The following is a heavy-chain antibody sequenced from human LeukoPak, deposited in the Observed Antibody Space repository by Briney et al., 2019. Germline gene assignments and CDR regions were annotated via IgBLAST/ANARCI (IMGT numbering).Heavy chain of an antibody. D-gene: IGHD2-21*01. CDR1: GFTFSSYA. V-gene: IGHV3-23*01. Sequence: PGGSLRLSCAASGFTFSSYAMSWVRQAPGKGLEWVSAISGSGGSTYYADSVKGRFTISRDNSKNTLYLQMNSLRAEDTSVYYCAKVRDERYYFDYWGQGTLVTVSS. CDR3: AKVRDERYYFDY. J-gene: IGHJ4*02. CDR2: ISGSGGST.